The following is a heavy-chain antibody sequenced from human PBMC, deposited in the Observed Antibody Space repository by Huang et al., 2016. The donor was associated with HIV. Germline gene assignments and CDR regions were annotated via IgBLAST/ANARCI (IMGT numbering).Heavy chain of an antibody. Sequence: QLQLQESGPGQVKPSETLSLTCTVSGDFISSTIYYWGWIRQSPGKGLEWVGSVYQGGSTNDNPSLKSRVTLSVDTSRNQFSLRLNSVTAADTAVYYCASQHIGAAATWFWGRGTQVAVSS. J-gene: IGHJ4*02. V-gene: IGHV4-39*01. D-gene: IGHD6-13*01. CDR2: VYQGGST. CDR1: GDFISSTIYY. CDR3: ASQHIGAAATWF.